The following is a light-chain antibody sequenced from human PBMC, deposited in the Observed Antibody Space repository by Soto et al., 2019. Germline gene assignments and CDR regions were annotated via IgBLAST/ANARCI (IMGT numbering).Light chain of an antibody. CDR3: QQYVTSSPRT. CDR2: GIS. Sequence: EIVVTQSPGTLSLSPGERATLSCRASHTISSSYLAWYQQKPGQAPRLLMYGISRRPTGIPDRFSGSGSGTDFTLTITRLEPQDFAVYYCQQYVTSSPRTFGQGTKVEIK. J-gene: IGKJ1*01. V-gene: IGKV3-20*01. CDR1: HTISSSY.